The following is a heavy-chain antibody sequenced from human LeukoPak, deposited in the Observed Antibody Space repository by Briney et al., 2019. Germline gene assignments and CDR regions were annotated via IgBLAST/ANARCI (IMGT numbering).Heavy chain of an antibody. CDR2: IXSKTHXXXX. J-gene: IGHJ5*02. CDR3: TTVGGYYYDH. Sequence: GGSLRLSCAASGLTFSGAWXXXXXXXXXXXXXXVGXIXSKTHXXXXXXXXXXXXXXXISRDDSKNTVYLQMNSLRTEDTGDYYCTTVGGYYYDHWGQGTLVTVSS. D-gene: IGHD3-22*01. CDR1: GLTFSGAW. V-gene: IGHV3-15*01.